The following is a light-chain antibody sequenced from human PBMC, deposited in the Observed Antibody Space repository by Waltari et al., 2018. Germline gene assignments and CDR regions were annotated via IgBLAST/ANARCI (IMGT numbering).Light chain of an antibody. CDR1: HSISNF. CDR3: HQRSHWPPT. CDR2: DTS. V-gene: IGKV3-11*01. Sequence: EIVLTQSPATLSLSPGERATLSCRASHSISNFLAWYQQKPGQAPRLLIFDTSNRATGIPARFSGSRAGTDFTLTISSLEPEDFAVYYCHQRSHWPPTFGGGTKVEIK. J-gene: IGKJ4*01.